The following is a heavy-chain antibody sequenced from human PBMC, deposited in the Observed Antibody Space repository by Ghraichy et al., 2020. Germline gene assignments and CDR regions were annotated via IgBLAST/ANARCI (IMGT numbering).Heavy chain of an antibody. D-gene: IGHD3-22*01. CDR3: VSAHRDSSSYGDFDY. CDR1: GLPFSNYA. J-gene: IGHJ4*02. Sequence: GESLNISCAASGLPFSNYAMTWVRQAPGKGLEWVSTISGSSGGTYYADSVRGRFAITRDNSGNTLYLKMNSLKVDDTAVYYCVSAHRDSSSYGDFDYWGQGTQVTVSS. CDR2: ISGSSGGT. V-gene: IGHV3-23*01.